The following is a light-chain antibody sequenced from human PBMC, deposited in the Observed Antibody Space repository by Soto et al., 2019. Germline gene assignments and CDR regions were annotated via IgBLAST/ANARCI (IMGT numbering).Light chain of an antibody. CDR2: EAS. V-gene: IGKV1-9*01. CDR1: NDMSTF. CDR3: LPIYTSPFS. J-gene: IGKJ5*01. Sequence: DVRFTQSQSLLSGSMGDRVTITCRTSNDMSTFLAGDPQTPSKAPKVVIYEASTLQSAIPSRCSASGSGTKCPRTIMRLLPEEFEAYHCLPIYTSPFSYGRGTRLEI.